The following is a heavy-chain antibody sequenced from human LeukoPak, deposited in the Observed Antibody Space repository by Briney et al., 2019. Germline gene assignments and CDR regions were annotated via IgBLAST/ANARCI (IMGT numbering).Heavy chain of an antibody. CDR2: TTNSGAGT. J-gene: IGHJ6*04. D-gene: IGHD3/OR15-3a*01. CDR1: GFTFSDYA. CDR3: AQGDWADV. Sequence: GGSLRLSCAASGFTFSDYAMTWVRQAPGKGLEWVSTTTNSGAGTDYADSVKGRFTVSRDNSKNTLFVQMKRLTAEDTAIYYCAQGDWADVWGKGTTVTVSS. V-gene: IGHV3-23*01.